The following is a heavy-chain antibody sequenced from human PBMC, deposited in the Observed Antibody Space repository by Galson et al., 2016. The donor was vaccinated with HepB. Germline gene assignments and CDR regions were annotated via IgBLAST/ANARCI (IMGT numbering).Heavy chain of an antibody. CDR1: GFTFSSYA. V-gene: IGHV3-23*01. CDR3: AKESPKNAGGAFDI. J-gene: IGHJ3*02. D-gene: IGHD1-1*01. CDR2: ISGSTGRT. Sequence: SLRLSCAASGFTFSSYAMSWVRQAPGKGLEWVPAISGSTGRTYYADSVKGHFTISRDNYKNTLYLQMNSLRAGDTALYYCAKESPKNAGGAFDIWGQGTMVTVSS.